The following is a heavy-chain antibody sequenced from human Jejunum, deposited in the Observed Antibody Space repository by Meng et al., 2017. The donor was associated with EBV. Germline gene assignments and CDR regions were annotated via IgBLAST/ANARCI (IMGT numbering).Heavy chain of an antibody. Sequence: HLVGYAAGSLIAGGLCRLSWAVSGLSFSSCSRHWVRQAPGKGLEWVSYISSGSSFIHYADSVKGRFTISRDDAKNSLFRQMNNLGADDTSCYYCVRDSSFNVHWGQGTLVTVSS. CDR1: GLSFSSCS. V-gene: IGHV3-21*01. CDR2: ISSGSSFI. J-gene: IGHJ4*02. CDR3: VRDSSFNVH. D-gene: IGHD3-16*02.